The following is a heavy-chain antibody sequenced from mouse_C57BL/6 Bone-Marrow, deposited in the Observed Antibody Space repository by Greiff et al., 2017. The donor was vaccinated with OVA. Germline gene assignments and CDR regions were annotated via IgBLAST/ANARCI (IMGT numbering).Heavy chain of an antibody. CDR3: ARGRFLLRYFDY. CDR1: GFAFSSSW. D-gene: IGHD1-1*01. CDR2: IYPGDGDT. J-gene: IGHJ2*01. V-gene: IGHV1-82*01. Sequence: VQLQQSGPELVKPGASVKISCTASGFAFSSSWMNWVKQRPGKGLEWIGRIYPGDGDTNYNGKFKGKATLTADKSTSAAYMQLRSLTSEDSAVYFCARGRFLLRYFDYWGQGTTLTVSA.